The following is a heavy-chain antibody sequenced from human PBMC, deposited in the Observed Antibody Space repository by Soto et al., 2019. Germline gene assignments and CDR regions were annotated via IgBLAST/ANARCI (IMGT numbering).Heavy chain of an antibody. CDR3: AREKGYCSSTSCSNYFDY. CDR2: ISSSSSTI. J-gene: IGHJ4*02. CDR1: GFTFSSYS. Sequence: GGSLRLSCAASGFTFSSYSMNWVRQAPGKGLEWVSYISSSSSTIYYADSVKGRFTISRDNAKNSLYLQMNSLRAEDTAVYYCAREKGYCSSTSCSNYFDYWGQGTLVTVSS. D-gene: IGHD2-2*01. V-gene: IGHV3-48*01.